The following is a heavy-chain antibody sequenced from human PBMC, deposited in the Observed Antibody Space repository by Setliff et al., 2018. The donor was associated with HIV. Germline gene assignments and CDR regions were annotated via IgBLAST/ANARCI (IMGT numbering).Heavy chain of an antibody. J-gene: IGHJ4*02. CDR1: GYTFTRYD. V-gene: IGHV1-2*04. CDR2: INPNSGGT. CDR3: VRDRPHVLHSERCDF. Sequence: GASVKVSCKASGYTFTRYDINWVRQAPGQGLEWMGWINPNSGGTNYAQRFQGWVTMTRDTSISTVYMELRSLRSDDTALYYCVRDRPHVLHSERCDFWGQGTLVTVSS. D-gene: IGHD2-15*01.